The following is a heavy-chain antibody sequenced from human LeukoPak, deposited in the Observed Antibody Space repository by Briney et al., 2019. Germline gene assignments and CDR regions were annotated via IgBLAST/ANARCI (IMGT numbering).Heavy chain of an antibody. CDR2: NNPSGGST. V-gene: IGHV1-46*01. Sequence: GASVKVSCKASGYTFTSYYMHWVRQAPGQGLEWMGLNNPSGGSTSYAQKFQGRVTMTRDTSTSTVYMELSSLRSEDTAVYYCARSIRGPNSYGFRVHGMDVWGQGTTVTVSS. CDR3: ARSIRGPNSYGFRVHGMDV. D-gene: IGHD5-18*01. CDR1: GYTFTSYY. J-gene: IGHJ6*02.